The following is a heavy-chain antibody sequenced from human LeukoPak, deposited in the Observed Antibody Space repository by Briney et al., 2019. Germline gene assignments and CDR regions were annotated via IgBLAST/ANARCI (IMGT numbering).Heavy chain of an antibody. CDR2: LIPIRNTV. Sequence: ASVKVSCKASGGTLTSHGISWVRQAPGQGLEGMGRLIPIRNTVNYAQKFQGRLTITAETSTSTAYMDLSSLRSEDTAVYYCATDRAEQQGVQLYYYFGMDVWGQGTTVTVSS. J-gene: IGHJ6*02. D-gene: IGHD6-13*01. CDR3: ATDRAEQQGVQLYYYFGMDV. CDR1: GGTLTSHG. V-gene: IGHV1-69*04.